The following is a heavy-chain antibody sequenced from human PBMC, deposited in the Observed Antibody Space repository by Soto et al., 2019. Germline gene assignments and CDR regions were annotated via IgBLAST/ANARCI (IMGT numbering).Heavy chain of an antibody. D-gene: IGHD6-6*01. J-gene: IGHJ4*02. V-gene: IGHV3-48*01. CDR1: GFPFRRYC. Sequence: GGSLRLSCAAPGFPFRRYCMNLVRHAPGKGLEWVSYISSSSSTIYYADSVKGRFTISRDNAKNSLYLQMNSLRAEDTAVYYCARDRPEGSSHDYWGQGTLVTVSS. CDR3: ARDRPEGSSHDY. CDR2: ISSSSSTI.